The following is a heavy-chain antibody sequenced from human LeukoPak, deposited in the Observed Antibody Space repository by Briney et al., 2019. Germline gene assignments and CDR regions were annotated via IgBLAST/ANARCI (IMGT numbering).Heavy chain of an antibody. CDR1: GYTFTGYY. Sequence: ASVKVSCKASGYTFTGYYMHWVRQAPGQGLEWMGWINPNSGGTNYAQKFQGRVTMTRDTSISTAYMELSRLRSDDTAVYYCARVELAGYCSSTSCYTDYGGNTNYFDYWGQGTPVTVSS. CDR3: ARVELAGYCSSTSCYTDYGGNTNYFDY. D-gene: IGHD2-2*02. CDR2: INPNSGGT. V-gene: IGHV1-2*02. J-gene: IGHJ4*02.